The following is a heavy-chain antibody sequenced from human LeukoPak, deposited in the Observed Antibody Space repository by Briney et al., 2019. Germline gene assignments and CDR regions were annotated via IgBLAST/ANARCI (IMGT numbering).Heavy chain of an antibody. CDR1: GDSISSSNW. J-gene: IGHJ6*02. V-gene: IGHV4-4*02. CDR3: ARNPGRRAGMNLYGMDV. CDR2: IYHSGST. Sequence: PSETLSLTCAVSGDSISSSNWWSWVRQPPGKGLEWIGEIYHSGSTNYNPSLKSRVTISVDKSKNQFSLKLSSVTAADTAVYYCARNPGRRAGMNLYGMDVWGQRTRVTVSS. D-gene: IGHD6-19*01.